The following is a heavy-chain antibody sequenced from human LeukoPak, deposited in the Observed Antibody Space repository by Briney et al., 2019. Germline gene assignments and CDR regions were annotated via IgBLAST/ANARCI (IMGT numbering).Heavy chain of an antibody. D-gene: IGHD6-13*01. CDR2: IWYDGSNK. J-gene: IGHJ4*02. CDR1: GFTFSSYS. Sequence: GGSLRLSCAASGFTFSSYSMHWVRQAPGKGLEWVAVIWYDGSNKYYADSVKGRFTISRDNSKNTLYLQMNSLRDEDTAVYYCARELAAWGQGTLVTVSS. CDR3: ARELAA. V-gene: IGHV3-33*01.